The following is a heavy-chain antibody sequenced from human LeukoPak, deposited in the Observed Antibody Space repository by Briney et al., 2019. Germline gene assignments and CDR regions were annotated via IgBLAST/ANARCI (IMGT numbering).Heavy chain of an antibody. Sequence: PGGSLRLSCSASGFTFSSYAMRWVRQAPGKGLEYVSAISSNGGSTYYADSVKGRFTISRDNSKNTLYLQMSSLRAEDTAVYYCVKDGGGDIVVVPAAMGINYFDYWGQGTLVTVSS. CDR3: VKDGGGDIVVVPAAMGINYFDY. D-gene: IGHD2-2*01. V-gene: IGHV3-64D*06. CDR2: ISSNGGST. J-gene: IGHJ4*02. CDR1: GFTFSSYA.